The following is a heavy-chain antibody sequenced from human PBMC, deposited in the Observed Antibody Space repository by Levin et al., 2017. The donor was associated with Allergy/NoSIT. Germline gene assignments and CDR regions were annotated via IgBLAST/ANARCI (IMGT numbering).Heavy chain of an antibody. CDR2: ISSTGEDT. V-gene: IGHV3-23*01. D-gene: IGHD2-8*02. J-gene: IGHJ4*02. CDR1: GFNFRNYG. CDR3: ARDPAVLPVAFFEY. Sequence: GGSLRLSCVASGFNFRNYGISWVRQAPGKGLEWVSGISSTGEDTYYADSVEGRFTISRDNSDNTLYLQLNGLRADDTAMYYCARDPAVLPVAFFEYWGQGVLVTVSS.